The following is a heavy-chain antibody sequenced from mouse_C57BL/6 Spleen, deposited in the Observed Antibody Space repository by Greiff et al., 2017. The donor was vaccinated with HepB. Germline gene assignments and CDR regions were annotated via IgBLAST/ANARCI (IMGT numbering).Heavy chain of an antibody. CDR3: ARGGITTGVDY. D-gene: IGHD1-1*01. Sequence: VQLQQPGAELVRPGSSVKLSCKASGYTFTSYWMDWVKQRPGQGLEWIGNIYPSDSETHYNQKFKDKATLTVDKSSSTAYMQLSSLTSEDSAVYYCARGGITTGVDYWGQGTTRTVSS. J-gene: IGHJ2*01. CDR1: GYTFTSYW. V-gene: IGHV1-61*01. CDR2: IYPSDSET.